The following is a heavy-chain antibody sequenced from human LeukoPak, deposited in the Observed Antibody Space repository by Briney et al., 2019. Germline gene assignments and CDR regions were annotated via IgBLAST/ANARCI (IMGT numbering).Heavy chain of an antibody. CDR3: ARLLTYSSGWDPYWYFDL. Sequence: SETLSLTCTASGGSISSYYWSWIRQPPGKGLEWIGYIYYSGSTNYNPSLKSRVTISVDTSKNQFSLKLSSVTAADTAVYYCARLLTYSSGWDPYWYFDLWGRGTLVTVSS. J-gene: IGHJ2*01. D-gene: IGHD6-19*01. CDR1: GGSISSYY. V-gene: IGHV4-59*01. CDR2: IYYSGST.